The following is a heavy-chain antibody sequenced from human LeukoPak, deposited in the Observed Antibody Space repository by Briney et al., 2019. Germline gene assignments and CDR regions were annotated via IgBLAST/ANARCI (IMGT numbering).Heavy chain of an antibody. CDR1: GYTFTGYY. D-gene: IGHD2-2*02. V-gene: IGHV1-2*02. CDR2: INPNSGGT. Sequence: GASVKVSCKASGYTFTGYYMHWVRQAPGQGLEWMGWINPNSGGTNYAQKFQGRVTMTRDTSISTAYMELSRLRSDDTAVYYCARTSGGVPAAIGDLDYWGQGTLVTVSS. CDR3: ARTSGGVPAAIGDLDY. J-gene: IGHJ4*02.